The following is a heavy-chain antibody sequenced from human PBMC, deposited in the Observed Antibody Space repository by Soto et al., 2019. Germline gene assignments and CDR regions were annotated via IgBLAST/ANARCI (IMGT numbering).Heavy chain of an antibody. CDR3: ARSKTQLVNDYYYGMDV. J-gene: IGHJ6*02. CDR1: GGTFSSYA. D-gene: IGHD6-6*01. V-gene: IGHV1-69*01. CDR2: IIPIFGTA. Sequence: QVQLVQSGAEVKKPGSSVKVSCKASGGTFSSYAIIWVRQAPGQGLEWMGGIIPIFGTANYAQKFQGRVTITADESTSTAYMVLSRLRSEDTAVYYCARSKTQLVNDYYYGMDVWGQGTTVTVSS.